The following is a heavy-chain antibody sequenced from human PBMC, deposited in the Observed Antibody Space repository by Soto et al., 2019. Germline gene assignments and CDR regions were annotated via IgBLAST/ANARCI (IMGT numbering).Heavy chain of an antibody. Sequence: GGSLRLSCAVSGFPFSFYGFHWVRQSPGKGLEWLGVIVSDGSAIYHADSLEGRFFISRDNSKDILYLQMNSLRVEDTAVYYCARNDAFDNENGFDMWGQGTMVTVSS. CDR1: GFPFSFYG. V-gene: IGHV3-33*01. CDR3: ARNDAFDNENGFDM. D-gene: IGHD1-1*01. J-gene: IGHJ3*02. CDR2: IVSDGSAI.